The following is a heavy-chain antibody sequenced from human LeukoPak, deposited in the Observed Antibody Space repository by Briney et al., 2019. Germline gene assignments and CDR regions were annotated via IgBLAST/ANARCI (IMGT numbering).Heavy chain of an antibody. CDR2: ISGSGGST. CDR1: GFTFSSYG. Sequence: GGSLRLSCAASGFTFSSYGMSWVRQAPGKGLEWVSAISGSGGSTYYADSVKGRFTISRDNSKNTLYLQMNSLRAEDTAVYYCAKDYRGYYYDSSGFYDYWGQGTLVTVSS. J-gene: IGHJ4*02. CDR3: AKDYRGYYYDSSGFYDY. D-gene: IGHD3-22*01. V-gene: IGHV3-23*01.